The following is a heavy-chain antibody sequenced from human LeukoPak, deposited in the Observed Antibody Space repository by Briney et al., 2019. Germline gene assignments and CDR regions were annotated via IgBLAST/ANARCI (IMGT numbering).Heavy chain of an antibody. J-gene: IGHJ4*02. CDR3: ARDGRSRQQPLN. Sequence: SETLSLTCAVYGGSFSGYYWSWIRQPPGKGLGWIGEINHSGSTNYNPSLKSRVTISVDTSKNQFSLKLSSVTAADTAVYYCARDGRSRQQPLNWGQGTLVTVSS. CDR2: INHSGST. CDR1: GGSFSGYY. D-gene: IGHD1-26*01. V-gene: IGHV4-34*01.